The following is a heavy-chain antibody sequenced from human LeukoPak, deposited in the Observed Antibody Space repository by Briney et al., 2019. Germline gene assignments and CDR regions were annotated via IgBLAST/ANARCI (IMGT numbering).Heavy chain of an antibody. CDR2: INHSGST. V-gene: IGHV4-34*01. CDR3: ATRYRSSGAAFDY. CDR1: GDSFNYY. J-gene: IGHJ4*02. Sequence: SETLSLTCAVYGDSFNYYWTWIRQPPGKWLEWIGEINHSGSTNYNPSLKSRVTISVDTSKNQFSLKLSSVTAADTAVYYCATRYRSSGAAFDYWGQGTLVTVSS. D-gene: IGHD6-6*01.